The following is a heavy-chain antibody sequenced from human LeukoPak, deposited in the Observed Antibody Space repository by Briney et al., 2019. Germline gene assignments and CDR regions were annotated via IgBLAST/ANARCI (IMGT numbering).Heavy chain of an antibody. J-gene: IGHJ5*02. CDR3: ARDDGFYGDGYNH. V-gene: IGHV4-4*07. Sequence: SETLSLTCTVSGGSVRSYYWTWLRQSAGKGLEWIGRIYHDGKSDSSLSLKSRVLMSIDTSKNQFSLNLLSVTAADTAVYYCARDDGFYGDGYNHWGQGTLVTVSS. CDR1: GGSVRSYY. D-gene: IGHD5-24*01. CDR2: IYHDGKS.